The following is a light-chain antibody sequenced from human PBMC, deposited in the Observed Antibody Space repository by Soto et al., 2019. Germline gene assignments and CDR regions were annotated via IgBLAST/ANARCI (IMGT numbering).Light chain of an antibody. V-gene: IGKV1-27*01. CDR3: QKYDSAPRT. CDR2: AAS. J-gene: IGKJ1*01. Sequence: DIQLTQSPPSLSASVGDRVTITCRASQGISNYLAWYQQRPGTVPELLIYAASTVQSGVRSRFSGSGSGTDFTLSISSLPPEDVATYYCQKYDSAPRTFGQGTKVEIK. CDR1: QGISNY.